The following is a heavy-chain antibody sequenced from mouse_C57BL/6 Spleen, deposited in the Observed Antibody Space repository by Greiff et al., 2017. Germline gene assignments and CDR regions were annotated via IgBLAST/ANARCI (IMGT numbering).Heavy chain of an antibody. CDR3: ARRKDGYFWYFDV. J-gene: IGHJ1*03. V-gene: IGHV1-85*01. CDR2: IYPRDGST. D-gene: IGHD2-3*01. CDR1: GYTFTRYD. Sequence: QVQLQQSGPELVQPGASVKLSCTASGYTFTRYDINWVKQRPGQGLEWIGWIYPRDGSTKYKEKFKGQATLTVDTSSRTAYMELHSLTSEDSAVYFGARRKDGYFWYFDVWGTGTTVTGSS.